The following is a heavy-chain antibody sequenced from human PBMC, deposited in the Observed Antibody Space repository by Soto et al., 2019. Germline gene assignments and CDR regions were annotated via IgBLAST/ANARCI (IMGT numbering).Heavy chain of an antibody. J-gene: IGHJ4*02. CDR3: ASSCSSTSCYGRDY. D-gene: IGHD2-2*01. V-gene: IGHV4-34*01. Sequence: PSETLSLTCAVYGGSFSGYYWSWIRQPPGKGLEWIGEINHSGSTNYNPSLKSRVTISVDTSKNRFSLKLSSVTAADTAVYYCASSCSSTSCYGRDYWGQGTLVTVSS. CDR1: GGSFSGYY. CDR2: INHSGST.